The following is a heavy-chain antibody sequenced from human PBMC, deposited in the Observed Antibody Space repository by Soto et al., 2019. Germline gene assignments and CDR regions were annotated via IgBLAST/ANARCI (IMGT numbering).Heavy chain of an antibody. J-gene: IGHJ3*02. Sequence: GGSLRLSCAASGFTFSSYWMSWVRQAPGKGLEWVANIKQDGSEKYYVDSVKGRFTISRDNAKNSLYLQMNSLRAEDTAVYYCARDTYYYDSSGLGGAFDIWGQGTMVTVSS. V-gene: IGHV3-7*01. CDR1: GFTFSSYW. CDR2: IKQDGSEK. CDR3: ARDTYYYDSSGLGGAFDI. D-gene: IGHD3-22*01.